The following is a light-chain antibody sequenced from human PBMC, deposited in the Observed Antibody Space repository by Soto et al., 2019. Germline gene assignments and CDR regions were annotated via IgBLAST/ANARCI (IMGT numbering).Light chain of an antibody. V-gene: IGLV2-14*01. CDR3: SSYTSPGVV. CDR1: SSDVGGYNY. Sequence: QSALTQPASVSGSPGQSITISCTGTSSDVGGYNYVSWYQQHPGKAPKLMIYDVSNRPSGVSNRFSGSKSGNTASLTISGLQAEEEADYYCSSYTSPGVVFGGGTKLTVL. CDR2: DVS. J-gene: IGLJ2*01.